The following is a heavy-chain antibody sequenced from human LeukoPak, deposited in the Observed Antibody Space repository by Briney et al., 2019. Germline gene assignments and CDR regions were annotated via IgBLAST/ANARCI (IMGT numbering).Heavy chain of an antibody. CDR2: INPSGGST. CDR3: ARDRGLGSGSYYTPFDY. V-gene: IGHV1-46*01. J-gene: IGHJ4*02. Sequence: ASVKVSCKASRYTFIDYYIHWVRQAPGQGLEWMGIINPSGGSTSYAQKFQGRVTMTRDTSTSTVYMELSSLRSEDTAVYYCARDRGLGSGSYYTPFDYWGQGTLVAVSS. D-gene: IGHD3-10*01. CDR1: RYTFIDYY.